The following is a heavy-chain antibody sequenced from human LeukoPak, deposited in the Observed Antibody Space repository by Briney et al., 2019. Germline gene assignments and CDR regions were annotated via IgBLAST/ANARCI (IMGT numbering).Heavy chain of an antibody. CDR1: GSRFTSYW. J-gene: IGHJ5*02. D-gene: IGHD1-26*01. CDR2: IYPGDSDT. Sequence: GEPLQISCKGSGSRFTSYWIGWVRQLPGKGLEWMGIIYPGDSDTRYSPSFQGQVTISADKSISTAYLQWSSLKASDTAMYYCARLGSYPSADWFDPWGQGTLVTVSS. V-gene: IGHV5-51*01. CDR3: ARLGSYPSADWFDP.